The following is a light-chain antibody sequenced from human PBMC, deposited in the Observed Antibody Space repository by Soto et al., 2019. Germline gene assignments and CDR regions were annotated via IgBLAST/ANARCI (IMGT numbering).Light chain of an antibody. J-gene: IGLJ2*01. Sequence: QSVLTQPASVSGSPGQSITISCTGTSSDVGAYNWVAWYQQHPGKAPKLMICDVNNRPSGVSNRFSGSKSGNTASLTISGLQAEDEGDYYCSSYTNTNFVVFGRGTKLTVL. CDR1: SSDVGAYNW. CDR3: SSYTNTNFVV. V-gene: IGLV2-14*03. CDR2: DVN.